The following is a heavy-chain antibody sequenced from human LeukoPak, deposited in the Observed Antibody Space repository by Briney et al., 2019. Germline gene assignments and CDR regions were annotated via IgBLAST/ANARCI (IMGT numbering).Heavy chain of an antibody. D-gene: IGHD5-12*01. CDR3: ARGTIVAPYIDY. Sequence: SETLSLTCSVSGDSLSSDYWTWIRQPAGRGLEWIGRIYDTGSPNYNPSLRRRVTMSVDTSKRQFSLKLTSVTAADTAVYYCARGTIVAPYIDYWGQGTLVTVSS. CDR2: IYDTGSP. J-gene: IGHJ4*02. V-gene: IGHV4-4*07. CDR1: GDSLSSDY.